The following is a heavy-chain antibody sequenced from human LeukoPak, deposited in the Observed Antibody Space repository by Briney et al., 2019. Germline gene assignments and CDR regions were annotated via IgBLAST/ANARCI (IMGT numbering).Heavy chain of an antibody. CDR1: GGSISSGDYY. CDR3: ARGSGGSFPSWFDP. J-gene: IGHJ5*02. D-gene: IGHD2-15*01. V-gene: IGHV4-30-4*01. CDR2: IYYSGST. Sequence: SETLSLTCTVSGGSISSGDYYWSWIRQPPGKDLEWIGYIYYSGSTYYNPSLKSRVTISVDTSKNQFSLKLSSVTAADTAVYYCARGSGGSFPSWFDPWGQGTLVTVSS.